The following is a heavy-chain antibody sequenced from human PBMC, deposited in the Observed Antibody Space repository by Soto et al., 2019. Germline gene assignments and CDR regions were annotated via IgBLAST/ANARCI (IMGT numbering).Heavy chain of an antibody. V-gene: IGHV4-59*01. J-gene: IGHJ5*02. D-gene: IGHD3-3*01. CDR3: ARDRYYDFWSGYYSGWFDP. Sequence: PSETLSLTCTVSGGSISSYYWSWIRQPPGKGLEWIGYIYYSGSTNYNPSLKSRVTISVDTSKNQFSLKLSSVTAADTAVYYCARDRYYDFWSGYYSGWFDPWGQGTLVTVSS. CDR2: IYYSGST. CDR1: GGSISSYY.